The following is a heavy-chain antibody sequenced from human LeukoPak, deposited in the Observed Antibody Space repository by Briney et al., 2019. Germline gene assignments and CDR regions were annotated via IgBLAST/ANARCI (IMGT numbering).Heavy chain of an antibody. D-gene: IGHD2-2*01. CDR2: ISKSGDDT. Sequence: GGSLRLSCAASGFDFSTYAMHWVRLTPGKGLEFVSAISKSGDDTSYGNDVKGRFTISRDNIKNTVDLEMGSLRVDDTGIYYCARIPEYWGQGTVVTVSS. CDR3: ARIPEY. CDR1: GFDFSTYA. J-gene: IGHJ1*01. V-gene: IGHV3-64*01.